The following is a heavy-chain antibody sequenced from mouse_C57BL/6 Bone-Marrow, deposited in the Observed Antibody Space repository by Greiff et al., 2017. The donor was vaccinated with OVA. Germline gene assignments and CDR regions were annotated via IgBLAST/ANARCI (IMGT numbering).Heavy chain of an antibody. D-gene: IGHD4-1*01. J-gene: IGHJ1*03. V-gene: IGHV1-55*01. Sequence: QVQLQQPGAELVKPGASVKMSCKASGYTFTSYWITWVKQRPGQGLEWIGDIYPGSGSTNYNEKFKSKATLTVDTSSSTAYMPLSSLTSEDSAVYYCARRWDVLGNFDVWGTGTTVTVSS. CDR2: IYPGSGST. CDR1: GYTFTSYW. CDR3: ARRWDVLGNFDV.